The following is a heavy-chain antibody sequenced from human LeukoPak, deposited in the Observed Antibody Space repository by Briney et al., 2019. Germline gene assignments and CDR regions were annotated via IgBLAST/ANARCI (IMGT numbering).Heavy chain of an antibody. CDR3: ARDVLSPQQLVLLFDY. D-gene: IGHD6-13*01. CDR1: GFTFNAFG. Sequence: GGSLRLSCVASGFTFNAFGMHWVRQAPGKGLEWVAFIRYDGNDKYYSGSVEGRFTISRDNAKNSLYLQMNSLRAEDTAVYYCARDVLSPQQLVLLFDYWGQGTLVTVSS. V-gene: IGHV3-30*02. J-gene: IGHJ4*02. CDR2: IRYDGNDK.